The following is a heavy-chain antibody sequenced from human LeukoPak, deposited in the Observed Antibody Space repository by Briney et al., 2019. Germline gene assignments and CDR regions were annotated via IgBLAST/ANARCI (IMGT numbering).Heavy chain of an antibody. Sequence: PSESLSLTCTVSGGSISGFYWSWIRQPPGKGLEWIGYVYYIGTTNYNPSLKSRVTISVDTSKNQFSLKLSSVTAADTAVYYCARLNGVQAAFDIWGQGTMVTVSS. CDR1: GGSISGFY. D-gene: IGHD1-1*01. CDR3: ARLNGVQAAFDI. CDR2: VYYIGTT. J-gene: IGHJ3*02. V-gene: IGHV4-59*08.